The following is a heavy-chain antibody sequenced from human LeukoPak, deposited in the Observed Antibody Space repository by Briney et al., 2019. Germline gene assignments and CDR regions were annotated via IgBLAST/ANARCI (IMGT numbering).Heavy chain of an antibody. CDR1: GFTFSDYW. D-gene: IGHD3-10*02. Sequence: GGSLRLSCAVSGFTFSDYWMSRVRQAPGKGLEWVSYISSSGSTIYYADPVKGRFTISRDNAKNSLYLQMNSLRAEDTAVYYCAELGITMIGGVWGKGTTVTISS. V-gene: IGHV3-11*04. J-gene: IGHJ6*04. CDR2: ISSSGSTI. CDR3: AELGITMIGGV.